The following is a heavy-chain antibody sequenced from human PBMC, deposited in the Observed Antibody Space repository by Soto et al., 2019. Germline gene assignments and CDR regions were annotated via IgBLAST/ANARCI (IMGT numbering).Heavy chain of an antibody. J-gene: IGHJ4*02. Sequence: QVQLVESGGGVVQPGKSLRLSCAASGFTFSSYTMHWVRQAPGTGLEWVAVISYDGSNKYYSDSVEGRFTISRDNSNNTLFLHMDRLRTEDTAIYHVANFQGEFSYSDSWGQGALVTVSS. CDR3: ANFQGEFSYSDS. CDR2: ISYDGSNK. V-gene: IGHV3-30*18. CDR1: GFTFSSYT. D-gene: IGHD4-4*01.